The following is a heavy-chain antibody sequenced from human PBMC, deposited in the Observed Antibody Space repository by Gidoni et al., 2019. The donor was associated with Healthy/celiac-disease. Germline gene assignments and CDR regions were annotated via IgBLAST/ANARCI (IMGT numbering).Heavy chain of an antibody. CDR3: ARETDAKGDDY. CDR2: INPSGGST. CDR1: GYTFTSYY. J-gene: IGHJ4*02. V-gene: IGHV1-46*01. Sequence: VQLVQSGAEVKKPGASVKVSCTASGYTFTSYYMPSVRQAPGKGLEWMGIINPSGGSTSYAQKFQGRVTMTRDTSTSTVYMELSSLRSEDTAVYYCARETDAKGDDYWGQGTLVTVSS. D-gene: IGHD3-16*01.